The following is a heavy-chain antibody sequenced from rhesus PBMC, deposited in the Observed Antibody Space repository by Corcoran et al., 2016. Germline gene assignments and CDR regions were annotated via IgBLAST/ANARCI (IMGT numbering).Heavy chain of an antibody. CDR2: IRWSGDST. V-gene: IGHV3-201*01. J-gene: IGHJ4*01. CDR3: ARESFPGIAAAGNFDY. Sequence: EVQLVESGGGLVQPGGSLRLSCAASGFTFSSYGMHWVRQAPGKGLEWVSGIRWSGDSTYYADSVKGLFTISRDNAKNSLYLQMGSLRAEDTALYYCARESFPGIAAAGNFDYWGQGVLVTVSS. D-gene: IGHD6-25*01. CDR1: GFTFSSYG.